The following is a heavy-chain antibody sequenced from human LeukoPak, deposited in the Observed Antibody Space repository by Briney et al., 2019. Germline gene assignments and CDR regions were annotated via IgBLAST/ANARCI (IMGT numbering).Heavy chain of an antibody. CDR1: GFTSHVYT. CDR2: INGGGYGT. CDR3: AKTGIAASGSGFQEDY. D-gene: IGHD2-15*01. V-gene: IGHV3-23*01. J-gene: IGHJ4*02. Sequence: PVGSLRHSCAASGFTSHVYTIKAGAQAPGKGLEWVSAINGGGYGTYYADSVRGRFTIYRDNSKNTLYLQMNSLRAEDTAVYYCAKTGIAASGSGFQEDYWGQGTLVTVSS.